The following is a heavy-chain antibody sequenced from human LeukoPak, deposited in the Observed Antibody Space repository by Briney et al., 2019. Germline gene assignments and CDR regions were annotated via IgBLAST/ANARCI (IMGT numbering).Heavy chain of an antibody. D-gene: IGHD3-22*01. CDR2: IHGYSGET. CDR1: GFTFRNYE. V-gene: IGHV3-23*01. Sequence: GGSLRLSCEASGFTFRNYEMSWVRQAPGKGLEWVSGIHGYSGETSYAQSVKGRFTISRDNSKNTLYLQMNSLRAEDTAVYYCARGQWLHDFYGMDVWGQGTTVTVSS. CDR3: ARGQWLHDFYGMDV. J-gene: IGHJ6*02.